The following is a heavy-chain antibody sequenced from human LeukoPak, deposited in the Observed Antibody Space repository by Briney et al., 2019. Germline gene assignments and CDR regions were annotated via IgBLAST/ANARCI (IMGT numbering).Heavy chain of an antibody. CDR1: GYTFTSYY. Sequence: ASVKVSCKASGYTFTSYYMHWVRQGPGQGLEWTGIINPSGDSTSYAQKFQGRVTMTRDMSTSTVYMELSSLRSEDTAVYYCARDSGGITIFGVVTPNWFDPWGQGTLVTVSS. V-gene: IGHV1-46*01. CDR3: ARDSGGITIFGVVTPNWFDP. CDR2: INPSGDST. D-gene: IGHD3-3*01. J-gene: IGHJ5*02.